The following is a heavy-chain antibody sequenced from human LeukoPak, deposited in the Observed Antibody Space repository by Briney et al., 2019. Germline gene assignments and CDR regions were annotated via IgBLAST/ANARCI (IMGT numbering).Heavy chain of an antibody. V-gene: IGHV3-23*01. CDR3: AKDRYVVVPAAIFPDWFDP. D-gene: IGHD2-2*02. CDR2: ISGSGGSA. Sequence: RPGGSLRLSCAASGFTFNSYAVIWVRQAPGKGREGVSAISGSGGSAYYADSVKGRFTISRDNSKNTLYLQMNSLRAEDTAVYYCAKDRYVVVPAAIFPDWFDPWGQGTLVTVSS. CDR1: GFTFNSYA. J-gene: IGHJ5*02.